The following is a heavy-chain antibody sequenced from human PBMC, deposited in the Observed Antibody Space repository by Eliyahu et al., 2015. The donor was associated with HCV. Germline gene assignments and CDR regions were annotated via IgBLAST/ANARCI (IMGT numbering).Heavy chain of an antibody. CDR2: ISSSSSYI. V-gene: IGHV3-21*01. CDR3: ARSDYGDYFYAFDI. Sequence: EVQLVESGGGLVKPGGSLRLSCAASGFPFXSYSMNWVRQAPGKGLEWVSSISSSSSYIYYADSVKGRFTISRDNAKNSLYLQMNSLRAEDTAVYYCARSDYGDYFYAFDIWGQGTMVTVSS. D-gene: IGHD4-17*01. J-gene: IGHJ3*02. CDR1: GFPFXSYS.